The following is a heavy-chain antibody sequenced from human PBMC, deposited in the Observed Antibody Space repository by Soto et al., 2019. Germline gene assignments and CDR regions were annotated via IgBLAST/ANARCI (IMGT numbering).Heavy chain of an antibody. CDR2: ISSSGSTI. CDR1: GFTFSDYY. J-gene: IGHJ3*02. V-gene: IGHV3-11*01. Sequence: GGSLRLSCAASGFTFSDYYMSWIRQAPGKGLEWVSYISSSGSTIYYADSVKGRFTISRDNAKNSLYLQMNSLRAEDTAVYYCASPSDYGGNSRDAFDIWGQGTMVTVSS. CDR3: ASPSDYGGNSRDAFDI. D-gene: IGHD4-17*01.